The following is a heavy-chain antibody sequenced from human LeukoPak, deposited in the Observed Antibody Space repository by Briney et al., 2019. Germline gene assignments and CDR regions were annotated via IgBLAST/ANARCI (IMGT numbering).Heavy chain of an antibody. V-gene: IGHV3-23*01. Sequence: GGSLRLSCAASGFTFSSYAMTWVRQAPGKGLEWVSSFSFNGESTYYADSAKGRFTISRDSSKNTLYLQMISLRAEDTAVYYCAKGGYSNGRYYYYYMDVWGEGTTVTVSS. J-gene: IGHJ6*03. CDR3: AKGGYSNGRYYYYYMDV. CDR2: FSFNGEST. CDR1: GFTFSSYA. D-gene: IGHD5-18*01.